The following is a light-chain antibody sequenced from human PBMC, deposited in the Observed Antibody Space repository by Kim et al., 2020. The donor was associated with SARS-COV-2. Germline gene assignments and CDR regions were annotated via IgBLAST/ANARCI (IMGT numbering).Light chain of an antibody. CDR3: QQYNKWPIT. CDR2: DAF. J-gene: IGKJ3*01. CDR1: QSIGVS. Sequence: VSPGESASLSCRASQSIGVSLAWYQQKPGQPPRLLIYDAFTRATDIPARISGSGSGTEFTLTISSLQSEDFAIYYCQQYNKWPITFGPGTKVDIK. V-gene: IGKV3D-15*01.